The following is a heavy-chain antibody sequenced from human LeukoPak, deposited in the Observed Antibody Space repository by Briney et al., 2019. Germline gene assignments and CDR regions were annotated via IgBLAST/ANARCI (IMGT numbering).Heavy chain of an antibody. CDR2: ISGSGGST. D-gene: IGHD1-7*01. V-gene: IGHV3-23*01. J-gene: IGHJ4*02. CDR1: GFTFSSYA. CDR3: AKGTRAGTTYGADY. Sequence: PGGSLRLSCAASGFTFSSYAMSWVRQAPGKGLEWVSAISGSGGSTYYADSVKGRFTISRDNSKNTLYLQMNSLRAEDTAVYYCAKGTRAGTTYGADYWGQGTLVTVSS.